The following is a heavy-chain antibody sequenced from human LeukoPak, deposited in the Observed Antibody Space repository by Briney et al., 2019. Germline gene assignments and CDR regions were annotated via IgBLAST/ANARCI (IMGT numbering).Heavy chain of an antibody. J-gene: IGHJ6*03. CDR3: AREGSSGYYLCYYYMDV. CDR1: GGSISSGDYY. V-gene: IGHV4-30-4*08. Sequence: PSETLSLTCTVSGGSISSGDYYWSWTRQPPGKGLEWIGYIYYSGSTYYNPSLKSRVTISVDTSKNQFSLKLSSVTAAGTAVYCCAREGSSGYYLCYYYMDVWGNGTTVTVSS. CDR2: IYYSGST. D-gene: IGHD3-22*01.